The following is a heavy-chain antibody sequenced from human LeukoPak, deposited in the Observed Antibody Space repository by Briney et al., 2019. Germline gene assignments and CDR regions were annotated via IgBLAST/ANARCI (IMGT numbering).Heavy chain of an antibody. V-gene: IGHV3-30*18. CDR1: GFTFSSYG. J-gene: IGHJ4*02. Sequence: GGSLRLSCAASGFTFSSYGMHWVRQAPGKGLEWVAVISYDGSNKYYADSVKGRFTISRDNSKNTLYLQMNSLRAEDTAVYYCAKAPTRLLWFGELSTPSFDYWGQGTLVTVSS. CDR3: AKAPTRLLWFGELSTPSFDY. CDR2: ISYDGSNK. D-gene: IGHD3-10*01.